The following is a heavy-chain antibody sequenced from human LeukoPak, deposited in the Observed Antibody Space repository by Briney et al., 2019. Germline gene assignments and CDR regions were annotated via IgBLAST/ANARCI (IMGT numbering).Heavy chain of an antibody. CDR1: GFTVSSNY. D-gene: IGHD3-10*01. CDR2: IYSGGST. J-gene: IGHJ4*02. CDR3: ARDYGSGSYHAYYFDY. Sequence: GGSLRPSCAASGFTVSSNYMTWVRQAPGKGLEWVSVIYSGGSTYYADSVKGRFTISRDNSKNTLYLQMNSLRAEDTAVYYCARDYGSGSYHAYYFDYWGQGTLVTVSS. V-gene: IGHV3-66*01.